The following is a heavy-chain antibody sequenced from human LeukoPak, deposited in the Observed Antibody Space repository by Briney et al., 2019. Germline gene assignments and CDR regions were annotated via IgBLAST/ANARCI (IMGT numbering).Heavy chain of an antibody. CDR1: GFTFSDSY. V-gene: IGHV3-11*01. CDR2: ISTSGSTI. Sequence: GGSLRLSCAASGFTFSDSYMSWIRPAPGKGLEWVSYISTSGSTIYYADSVRGRFTISRDNAKNSLYLQMNSLRAEDTAVYYCARDYDFWSGGSKYYGMDVWGQGTTVTVSS. J-gene: IGHJ6*02. CDR3: ARDYDFWSGGSKYYGMDV. D-gene: IGHD3-3*01.